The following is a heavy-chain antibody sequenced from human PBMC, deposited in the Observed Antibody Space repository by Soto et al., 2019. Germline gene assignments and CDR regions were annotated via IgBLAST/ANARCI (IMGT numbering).Heavy chain of an antibody. CDR1: EFTFDDYA. CDR2: ISWISGAL. Sequence: EVQLVESGGGQVQPGRSLRVSCAASEFTFDDYAMHWVRQGPGKGLEWVSGISWISGALAYADSVKGRFTISRDNAQNSLYLQMNSLKAEDTATYYCVKDIGAAPSWGFDAWGQGTLVTVSS. V-gene: IGHV3-9*01. CDR3: VKDIGAAPSWGFDA. D-gene: IGHD6-13*01. J-gene: IGHJ4*02.